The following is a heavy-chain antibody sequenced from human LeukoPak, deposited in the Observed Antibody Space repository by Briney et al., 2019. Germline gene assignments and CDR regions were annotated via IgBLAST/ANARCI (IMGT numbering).Heavy chain of an antibody. CDR3: ASLVAGFDAFDI. Sequence: SETLSLTCTVSGGSICSSSYYWGWVRQPPGKGLEWIGSIYYSGSTYYNPSLKSRVTISVDTSKNQFSLKLSSVTAAYTAVYYCASLVAGFDAFDIWGQGTMVTVSS. V-gene: IGHV4-39*01. CDR1: GGSICSSSYY. J-gene: IGHJ3*02. D-gene: IGHD6-19*01. CDR2: IYYSGST.